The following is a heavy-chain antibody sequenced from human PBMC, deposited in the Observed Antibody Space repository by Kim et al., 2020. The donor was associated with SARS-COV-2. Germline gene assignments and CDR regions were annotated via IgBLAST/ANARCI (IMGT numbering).Heavy chain of an antibody. D-gene: IGHD5-18*01. CDR3: GRLGDSYGLALDY. V-gene: IGHV4-39*01. Sequence: SETLSLTCTVSGGSISSRSYHWGWTRQPPGKGLEWIGSIYYIGNTYYNPSLKSRVTISVDTSKNQFSLKLSSVTAADTAVYYCGRLGDSYGLALDYWGQGTLVTVSS. CDR2: IYYIGNT. CDR1: GGSISSRSYH. J-gene: IGHJ4*02.